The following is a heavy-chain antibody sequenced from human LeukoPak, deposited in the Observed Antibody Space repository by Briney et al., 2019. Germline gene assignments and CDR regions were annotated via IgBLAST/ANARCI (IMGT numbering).Heavy chain of an antibody. CDR1: GFTFSSYW. Sequence: GGSLRLSCAASGFTFSSYWMSWVRQAPGKGLEWVANIKQDGSEKYYVDSVKGRFTISRDNAKNSLYLQMNSLRAEDTAVYYCARTAGPTFYYYYGMDVWGQGTTVTVSS. D-gene: IGHD3-16*01. CDR2: IKQDGSEK. V-gene: IGHV3-7*03. CDR3: ARTAGPTFYYYYGMDV. J-gene: IGHJ6*02.